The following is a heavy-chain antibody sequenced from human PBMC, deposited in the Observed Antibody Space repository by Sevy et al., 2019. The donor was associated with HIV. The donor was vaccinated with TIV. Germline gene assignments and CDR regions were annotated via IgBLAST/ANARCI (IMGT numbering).Heavy chain of an antibody. Sequence: GGSLRLSCAASGFTFSSYAMSWVRQAPGKGLEWVSAISGSGGSTYYADSVKGRFTISRDNSKNTLYLQMTSLRAEATAVYYCAKVRFLEWLPTPLFDYWGQGTLVTVSS. V-gene: IGHV3-23*01. CDR3: AKVRFLEWLPTPLFDY. J-gene: IGHJ4*02. CDR2: ISGSGGST. CDR1: GFTFSSYA. D-gene: IGHD3-3*01.